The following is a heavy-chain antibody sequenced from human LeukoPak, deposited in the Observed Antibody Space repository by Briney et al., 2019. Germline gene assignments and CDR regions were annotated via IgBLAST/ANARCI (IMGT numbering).Heavy chain of an antibody. Sequence: MASETLSLTCAVSGGSISSGGYSWSWIRQPPGKGLEWIGYIYHSGSTYYNPSLKSRVTISVDTSKNQFSLKLSSVTAADTAVYYCASGYGDRGFGAFDIWGQGTMVTVSS. J-gene: IGHJ3*02. V-gene: IGHV4-30-2*01. CDR1: GGSISSGGYS. CDR2: IYHSGST. D-gene: IGHD4-17*01. CDR3: ASGYGDRGFGAFDI.